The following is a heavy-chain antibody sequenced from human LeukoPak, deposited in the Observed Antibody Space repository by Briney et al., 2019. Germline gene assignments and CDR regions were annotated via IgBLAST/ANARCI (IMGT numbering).Heavy chain of an antibody. CDR3: VSFYETY. D-gene: IGHD2/OR15-2a*01. Sequence: PGGSLRLSCVASRLTFDNYAMHWVRQVPGKGLVWFSHINSDGSWTSYADSVKGRFTISKDNAKNTVYLQMNSLRAEDTAVYYCVSFYETYWGRGTLVTVSS. CDR1: RLTFDNYA. J-gene: IGHJ4*02. V-gene: IGHV3-74*01. CDR2: INSDGSWT.